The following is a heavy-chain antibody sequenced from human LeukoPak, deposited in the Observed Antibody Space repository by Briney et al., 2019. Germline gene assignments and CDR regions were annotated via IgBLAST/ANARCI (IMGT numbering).Heavy chain of an antibody. D-gene: IGHD1-26*01. CDR3: ARDKVIGATHFDS. J-gene: IGHJ4*02. V-gene: IGHV3-7*01. CDR2: IKQDGSER. CDR1: GFTFSSYW. Sequence: GGSLRLSCAASGFTFSSYWMSWVRQAPGKGLEWVANIKQDGSERYYVDSVKGRFTISRDNTKNSLYLQMSSLRAEDTAVYYCARDKVIGATHFDSWGQGTLVSVSS.